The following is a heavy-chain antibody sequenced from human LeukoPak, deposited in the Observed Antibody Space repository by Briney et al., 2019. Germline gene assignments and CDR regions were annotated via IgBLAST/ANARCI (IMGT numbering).Heavy chain of an antibody. J-gene: IGHJ5*02. Sequence: PGGSLRLSCAASGFSFFNYGMHWVRQAPGKGLDWVAVIWNDGSYKYYADSVKGRFTISRDNPKNTLYLQMNSLRAEDTAIYYCAKVVQYTASTGTGLGSWGQGTLVTVSS. CDR3: AKVVQYTASTGTGLGS. CDR2: IWNDGSYK. V-gene: IGHV3-33*06. D-gene: IGHD6-13*01. CDR1: GFSFFNYG.